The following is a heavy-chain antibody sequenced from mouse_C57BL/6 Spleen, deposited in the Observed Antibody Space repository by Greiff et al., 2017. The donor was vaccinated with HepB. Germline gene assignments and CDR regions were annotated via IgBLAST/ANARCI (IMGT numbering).Heavy chain of an antibody. CDR2: IWSGGST. CDR1: GFSLTSYG. D-gene: IGHD2-4*01. CDR3: ARLYYDYDVYYFDY. Sequence: QVQLQQSGPGLVQPSQSLSITCTVSGFSLTSYGVHWVRQSPGKGLEWLGVIWSGGSTDYNAAFISRLSISKDNSKSQVFFKMNSLQADDTAIYYCARLYYDYDVYYFDYWGQGTTLTVSS. V-gene: IGHV2-2*01. J-gene: IGHJ2*01.